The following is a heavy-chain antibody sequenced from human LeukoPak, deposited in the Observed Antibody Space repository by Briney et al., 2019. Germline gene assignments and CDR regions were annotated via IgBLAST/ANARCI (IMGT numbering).Heavy chain of an antibody. CDR1: GFTFSTFA. V-gene: IGHV3-23*01. CDR3: AKDLHYGSSGYYSESRYFYFYMDV. Sequence: GGSLRLSCVASGFTFSTFAMSWVRQAPGKGLEWVSVISGSGGKTYYAASVKGHFTISRDNSKNTVYLQMNSLRAEDTAVYYCAKDLHYGSSGYYSESRYFYFYMDVWGKGTTVTVSS. J-gene: IGHJ6*03. D-gene: IGHD3-22*01. CDR2: ISGSGGKT.